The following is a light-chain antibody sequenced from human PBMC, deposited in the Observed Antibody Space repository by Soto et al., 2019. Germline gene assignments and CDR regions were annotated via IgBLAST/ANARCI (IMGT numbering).Light chain of an antibody. CDR3: SAYTSSNTLV. J-gene: IGLJ2*01. V-gene: IGLV2-14*01. Sequence: QSALTQPASVSGSPGQSITISCTGSSSDVGGPYKFVSWYQQHPGKAPKLMISEITNRPSGVSNRFSGSKSGNTASLTISGLQAEDEADYYCSAYTSSNTLVFGGGTQLTVL. CDR2: EIT. CDR1: SSDVGGPYKF.